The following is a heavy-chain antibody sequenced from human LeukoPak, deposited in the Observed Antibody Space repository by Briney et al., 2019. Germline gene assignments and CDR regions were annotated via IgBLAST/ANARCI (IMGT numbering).Heavy chain of an antibody. CDR3: ARPHLGVVVITLYYFDY. D-gene: IGHD3-22*01. J-gene: IGHJ4*02. V-gene: IGHV3-53*05. CDR2: IYSGGGT. CDR1: GFTVSSNY. Sequence: PGGSLRLSCAASGFTVSSNYMSWVRQAPGKGLEWVSVIYSGGGTYYADSVKGRFTISRDNSKNTLYLQMNSLRAEDTAVYYCARPHLGVVVITLYYFDYWGQGTLVTVSS.